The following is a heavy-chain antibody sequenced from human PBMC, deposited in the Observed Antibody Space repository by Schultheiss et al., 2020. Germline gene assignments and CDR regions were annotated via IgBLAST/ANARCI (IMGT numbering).Heavy chain of an antibody. Sequence: GGSLRLSCAASGFTFSSNYMSWVRQAPGKGLEWVSAIGTAGDTYYPGSVKGRFTISRENAKNSLYLQMNSLRAGDTAVYYCARLGIAYGMDVWGQGTTVTVSS. CDR3: ARLGIAYGMDV. CDR1: GFTFSSNY. D-gene: IGHD6-13*01. J-gene: IGHJ6*02. V-gene: IGHV3-13*01. CDR2: IGTAGDT.